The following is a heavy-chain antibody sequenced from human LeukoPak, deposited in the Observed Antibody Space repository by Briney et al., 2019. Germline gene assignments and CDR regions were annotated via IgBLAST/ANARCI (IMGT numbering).Heavy chain of an antibody. D-gene: IGHD3-3*01. CDR3: ARDYDFWSGLDY. CDR2: INSDGSST. V-gene: IGHV3-74*01. Sequence: GGSLRLSCAASGFTFSNYWMHWVRQAPGKGLVWVSRINSDGSSTSYADSVKGRFTISRDNAKNTLYLQMNSLRAEDTAVYYCARDYDFWSGLDYWGQGTLVTVSS. J-gene: IGHJ4*02. CDR1: GFTFSNYW.